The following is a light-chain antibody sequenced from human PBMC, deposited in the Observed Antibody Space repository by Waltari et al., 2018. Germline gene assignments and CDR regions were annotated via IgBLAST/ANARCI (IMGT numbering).Light chain of an antibody. Sequence: AIRMTQSPSSFSASTGDRVTITCRASQGISSYLAWYQQKPGKAPKPLIYAASTLQSGVPSRFIGSGSGTDFTLTISCLQSEDFATYYCQQYYSYPRTFGQGTKVEIK. CDR1: QGISSY. J-gene: IGKJ1*01. CDR2: AAS. CDR3: QQYYSYPRT. V-gene: IGKV1-8*01.